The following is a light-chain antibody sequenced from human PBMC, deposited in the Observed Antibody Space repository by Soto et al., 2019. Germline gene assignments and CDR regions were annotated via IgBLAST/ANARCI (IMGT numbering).Light chain of an antibody. V-gene: IGLV8-61*01. CDR3: VLYLGSGSVL. CDR2: STN. J-gene: IGLJ2*01. CDR1: SGSVSTSYY. Sequence: QAVVTQEPSFSVSPGRTVTLTCGLSSGSVSTSYYPSWYQQTPGQAPRTLIYSTNTRSSGVPDRFSGSILGNKAALTITGAQADDESDYYCVLYLGSGSVLFGGGTKLTVL.